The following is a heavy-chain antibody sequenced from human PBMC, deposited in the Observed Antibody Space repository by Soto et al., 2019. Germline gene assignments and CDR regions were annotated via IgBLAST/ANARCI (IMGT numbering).Heavy chain of an antibody. D-gene: IGHD1-26*01. J-gene: IGHJ4*02. CDR2: MNPNSGNT. Sequence: QVQLVQSGAEVKKPGASVKVSCKASGYTFTSYDINWVRQATGQGLEWMGWMNPNSGNTGYAQKFQGRVTMTRNTPIRTANRRRGGLRFGDTAFNYGAGEKVGPFNSGGQETLVTVSS. V-gene: IGHV1-8*01. CDR1: GYTFTSYD. CDR3: AGEKVGPFNS.